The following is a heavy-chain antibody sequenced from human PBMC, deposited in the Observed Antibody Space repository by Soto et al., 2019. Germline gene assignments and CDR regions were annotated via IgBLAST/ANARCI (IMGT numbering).Heavy chain of an antibody. CDR3: ARALVWSGIYYAFDY. J-gene: IGHJ4*02. D-gene: IGHD1-26*01. Sequence: GGSLRLSCAASGFTFSSYWMYWVRQAPGKGLVWVSRINSDGSSTTYADSVKGRFTISRDNAKNTLYLQMNSLRAEDTAVYYCARALVWSGIYYAFDYWGQGTLVTVSS. CDR1: GFTFSSYW. V-gene: IGHV3-74*01. CDR2: INSDGSST.